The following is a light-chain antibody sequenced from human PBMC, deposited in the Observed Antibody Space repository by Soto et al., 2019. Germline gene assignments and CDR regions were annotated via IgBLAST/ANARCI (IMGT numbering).Light chain of an antibody. V-gene: IGLV4-69*01. Sequence: QSVLTQSPSASASLGASVKLTCTLSSGHSNYAIAWHQQQSEKGPRYLMKLNSDGSHSKGDGIPDRFSGSSSGAERYLTISGLQSEDEADYYCQTWGSGIVVLGGGTKLTVL. CDR3: QTWGSGIVV. CDR2: LNSDGSH. CDR1: SGHSNYA. J-gene: IGLJ2*01.